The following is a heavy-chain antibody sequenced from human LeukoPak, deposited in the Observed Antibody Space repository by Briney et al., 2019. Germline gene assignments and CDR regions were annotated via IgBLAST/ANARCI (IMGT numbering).Heavy chain of an antibody. Sequence: SETLSLTCTVSGYSISSGYYWGWILQPPGKGLEWIGSIYHSGSTYYNPSLKSRVTISVDTSKNQFSLKLSSVTAADTAVYYCARDYFDSGVFDPWGQGTLVTVSS. J-gene: IGHJ5*02. CDR3: ARDYFDSGVFDP. CDR2: IYHSGST. D-gene: IGHD2/OR15-2a*01. CDR1: GYSISSGYY. V-gene: IGHV4-38-2*02.